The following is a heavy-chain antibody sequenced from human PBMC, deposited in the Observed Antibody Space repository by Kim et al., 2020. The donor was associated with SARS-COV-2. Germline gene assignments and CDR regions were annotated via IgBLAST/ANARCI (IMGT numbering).Heavy chain of an antibody. V-gene: IGHV3-23*01. CDR1: GFTFYYYV. CDR3: VKGPSDPRRGTYVPVHAFDG. Sequence: GGSLRLSCTASGFTFYYYVMNWVRQAPGKGLEWVSGVSGSGAATYYAASVKGRFTISRDTSMSTVSLQINSLRAEDTAVYYCVKGPSDPRRGTYVPVHAFDGWGRGTMVTVSS. D-gene: IGHD3-16*01. CDR2: VSGSGAAT. J-gene: IGHJ3*01.